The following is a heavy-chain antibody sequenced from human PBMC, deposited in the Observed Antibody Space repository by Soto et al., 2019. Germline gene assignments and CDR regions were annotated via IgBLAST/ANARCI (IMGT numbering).Heavy chain of an antibody. D-gene: IGHD2-21*02. CDR3: ARQRTTVVTQAYFDH. V-gene: IGHV4-39*01. Sequence: WETLSLTCIVSGESISSSSYYWGWIRQPPGKGLEWIGSIYYGGRTYYNPSFKSRVTISIDTSKNQFSLKLSSVTATDTAVYYCARQRTTVVTQAYFDHWGQGALVTVSS. J-gene: IGHJ4*02. CDR1: GESISSSSYY. CDR2: IYYGGRT.